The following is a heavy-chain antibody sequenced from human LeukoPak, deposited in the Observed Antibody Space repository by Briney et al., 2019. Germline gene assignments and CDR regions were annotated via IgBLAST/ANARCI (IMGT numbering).Heavy chain of an antibody. Sequence: SETLSLTCTVSGGSISSCSYYWGRIRPPPGKGLEWIGSIYYSGSNYYNPSLKSRVTISVDTSKNQFSLKLGSVAAADTAVYYWAREGPDAFDIWGQGTMVTVSS. CDR2: IYYSGSN. V-gene: IGHV4-39*07. J-gene: IGHJ3*02. CDR3: AREGPDAFDI. CDR1: GGSISSCSYY.